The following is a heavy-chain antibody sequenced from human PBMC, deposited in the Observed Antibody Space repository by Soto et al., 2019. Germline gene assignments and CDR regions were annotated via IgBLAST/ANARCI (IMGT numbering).Heavy chain of an antibody. J-gene: IGHJ4*02. CDR3: GREVAQAGAGTGDFDY. V-gene: IGHV3-30*04. D-gene: IGHD6-19*01. CDR2: ISYDGRNK. Sequence: GGSLRLSCAASGFTFSSYAMHWVRQAPGKGLEWVAVISYDGRNKYYADSVKGRFTISRDNSKNTLYLQMNSLRAEDTAGYSWGREVAQAGAGTGDFDYGGQETRVTAPS. CDR1: GFTFSSYA.